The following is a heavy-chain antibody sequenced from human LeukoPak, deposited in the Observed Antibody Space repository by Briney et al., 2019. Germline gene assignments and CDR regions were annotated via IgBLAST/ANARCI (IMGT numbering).Heavy chain of an antibody. D-gene: IGHD4-17*01. V-gene: IGHV1-18*01. CDR1: GYTFTSYG. CDR2: ISAYNGNT. J-gene: IGHJ6*02. CDR3: AREGDLCGDYAESGMDV. Sequence: ASVKVSCKASGYTFTSYGISWVRQAPGQGLEWMGWISAYNGNTNYAQKLQGRVTMTTDTSTSTAYMELSRLRSDDTAVYYCAREGDLCGDYAESGMDVWGQGTTVTVSS.